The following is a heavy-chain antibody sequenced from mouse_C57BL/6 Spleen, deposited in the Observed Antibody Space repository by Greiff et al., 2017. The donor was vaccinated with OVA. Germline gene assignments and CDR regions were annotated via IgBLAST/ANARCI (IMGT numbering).Heavy chain of an antibody. CDR1: GFTFSSYT. CDR3: ARPPIDYGSLYWYFDV. J-gene: IGHJ1*03. V-gene: IGHV5-9*01. D-gene: IGHD1-1*01. Sequence: EVQLQESGGGLVKPGGSLKLSCAASGFTFSSYTMSWVRQTPEKRLEWVATISGGGGNTYYPDSVKGRFTISRDNAKNTLYLQMSSLRSEDTALYYCARPPIDYGSLYWYFDVWGTGTTVTVSS. CDR2: ISGGGGNT.